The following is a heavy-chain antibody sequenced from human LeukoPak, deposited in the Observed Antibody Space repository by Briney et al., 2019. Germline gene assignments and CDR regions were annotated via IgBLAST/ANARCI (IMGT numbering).Heavy chain of an antibody. CDR3: ARVRGYYDSSGYDY. CDR2: IYYSAST. J-gene: IGHJ4*02. CDR1: GGSVSSGSYY. D-gene: IGHD3-22*01. V-gene: IGHV4-61*01. Sequence: SEALSLTCTVSGGSVSSGSYYWSWIRQPPGKGLEWIGYIYYSASTNYNPSLKSRVTISVDTSKNQISLKLSSVTAADTAVYYCARVRGYYDSSGYDYWGQGTLVTVSS.